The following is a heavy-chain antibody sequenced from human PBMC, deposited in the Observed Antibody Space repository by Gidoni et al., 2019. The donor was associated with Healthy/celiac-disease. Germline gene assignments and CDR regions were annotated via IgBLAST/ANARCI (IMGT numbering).Heavy chain of an antibody. CDR3: AHRRSHYDILTGYSQSLGLFDY. V-gene: IGHV2-5*01. J-gene: IGHJ4*02. D-gene: IGHD3-9*01. CDR2: IYWNDDK. Sequence: QITLKESGPTLVKPTQTLTLTCTFSGFSLSTSGVGVGWIRQTPGKALEWLSLIYWNDDKRYSPSLKSRLTITKDTSKNQVVLTMTNMDPVDTATYYCAHRRSHYDILTGYSQSLGLFDYWGQGTLVTVSS. CDR1: GFSLSTSGVG.